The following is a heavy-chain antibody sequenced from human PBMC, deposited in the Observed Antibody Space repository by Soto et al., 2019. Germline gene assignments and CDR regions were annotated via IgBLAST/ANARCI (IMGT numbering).Heavy chain of an antibody. CDR2: ISSSSSYI. V-gene: IGHV3-21*01. CDR3: ARDLSFCSGGSCPFDY. CDR1: GFTFSSYS. D-gene: IGHD2-15*01. J-gene: IGHJ4*02. Sequence: PGGSLRLSCAASGFTFSSYSMNWVRQAPGKGLEWVSSISSSSSYIYYADSVKGRFTISRDNAKNSLYLQMNSLRAEDTAVYYCARDLSFCSGGSCPFDYWGQGTLVTVSS.